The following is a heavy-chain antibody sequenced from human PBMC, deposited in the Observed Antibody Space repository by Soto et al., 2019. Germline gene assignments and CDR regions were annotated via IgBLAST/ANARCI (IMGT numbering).Heavy chain of an antibody. J-gene: IGHJ5*02. CDR2: INTNTGDT. CDR3: ARWVGASNWFDP. Sequence: ASVKVSCKTSGYTFTGYHIHWVRQAPGQGLEWMGWINTNTGDTNYAQKFQGWVTMTRDTSIDTAYVQLSRLTSDDTAVYYCARWVGASNWFDPWGQGTLVTVSS. V-gene: IGHV1-2*04. D-gene: IGHD1-26*01. CDR1: GYTFTGYH.